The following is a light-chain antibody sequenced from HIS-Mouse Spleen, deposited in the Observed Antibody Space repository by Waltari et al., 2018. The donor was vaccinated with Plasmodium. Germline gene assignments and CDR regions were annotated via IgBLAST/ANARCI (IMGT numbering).Light chain of an antibody. CDR3: VLYMGSGIWV. CDR2: STN. CDR1: SCPVSTSYY. V-gene: IGLV8-61*01. J-gene: IGLJ3*02. Sequence: QTVVTQAPSFSVSPGGTVTLTCGLISCPVSTSYYPNWYQQTPGQAPRTLIYSTNTRSSGVPDRFSGSILGNKAALTITGAQADDESDYYCVLYMGSGIWVFGGGTKLTVL.